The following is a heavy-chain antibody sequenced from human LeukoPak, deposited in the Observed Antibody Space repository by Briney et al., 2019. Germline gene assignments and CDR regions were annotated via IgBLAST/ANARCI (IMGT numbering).Heavy chain of an antibody. CDR2: ISCYNGDT. CDR1: GYTFNKYG. D-gene: IGHD6-19*01. J-gene: IGHJ4*02. Sequence: ASVKVSFKASGYTFNKYGISWVRQAPGQGLEWMGWISCYNGDTRYAQKFQGRVTMTEDTSTSTVHMEQRSLRSDDTAVYYCARDPSNTSGYYVYHDYWGQGALVTVSS. V-gene: IGHV1-18*01. CDR3: ARDPSNTSGYYVYHDY.